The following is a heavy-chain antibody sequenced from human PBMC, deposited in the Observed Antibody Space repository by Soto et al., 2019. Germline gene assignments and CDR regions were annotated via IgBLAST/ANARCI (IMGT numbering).Heavy chain of an antibody. CDR2: IIPIFGTA. Sequence: SVKVSCKASGGTFSSYAISWVRQAPGQGLEWMGGIIPIFGTANYAQKFQGRVTITADESTSTAYMELSSLRSEDTAVYYCARGRTYQLLYRYLNWFDPWGQGTLVTVSS. V-gene: IGHV1-69*13. J-gene: IGHJ5*02. CDR1: GGTFSSYA. D-gene: IGHD2-2*02. CDR3: ARGRTYQLLYRYLNWFDP.